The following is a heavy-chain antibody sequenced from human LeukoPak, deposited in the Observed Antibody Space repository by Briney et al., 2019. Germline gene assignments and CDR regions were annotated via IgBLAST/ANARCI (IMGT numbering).Heavy chain of an antibody. Sequence: EASVKVSCKASGYTFTSYGISWVRQAPGQGLEWMGWISAYNGNTNYAQKLQGRVTMTTDTSTSTAYMELRSLRSDDTAVYYCAREFPDSSGYSYYGMDVWGQGTTVTVSS. CDR2: ISAYNGNT. CDR1: GYTFTSYG. CDR3: AREFPDSSGYSYYGMDV. D-gene: IGHD3-22*01. J-gene: IGHJ6*02. V-gene: IGHV1-18*01.